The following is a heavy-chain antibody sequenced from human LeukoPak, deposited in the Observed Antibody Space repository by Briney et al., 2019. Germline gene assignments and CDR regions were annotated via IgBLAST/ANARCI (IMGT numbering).Heavy chain of an antibody. CDR2: ISAYMAYIGNT. D-gene: IGHD2-15*01. J-gene: IGHJ4*02. V-gene: IGHV1-18*01. CDR3: VIDVGDMAGGGFNDY. Sequence: GASVKVSCKASRHSFTTLGISWVRQAPGQGREWMGWISAYMAYIGNTNYAQQFQGRVPMTTDTSTSIAYMELRSQRTAEKAGYYCVIDVGDMAGGGFNDYWGQGTLFTVSS. CDR1: RHSFTTLG.